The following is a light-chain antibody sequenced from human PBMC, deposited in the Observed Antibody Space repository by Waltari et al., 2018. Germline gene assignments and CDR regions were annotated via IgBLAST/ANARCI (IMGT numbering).Light chain of an antibody. CDR3: QQAHTFPFT. Sequence: DIQMTQSPSSLSASVGDRVTITCRASQTIPRYLNWYQQKPGKAPKLLIYGISSLQSGVPSRFSGSGSGTDFTLTISSLQPEDFASYYCQQAHTFPFTFGPGTKVYIK. V-gene: IGKV1-39*01. J-gene: IGKJ3*01. CDR2: GIS. CDR1: QTIPRY.